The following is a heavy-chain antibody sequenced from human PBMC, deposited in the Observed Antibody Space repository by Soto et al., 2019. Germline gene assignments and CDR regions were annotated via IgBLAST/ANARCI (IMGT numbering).Heavy chain of an antibody. J-gene: IGHJ3*01. V-gene: IGHV6-1*01. Sequence: SQTLSLTCAISGDSVSTNSATWDWIRQSPSRGLEWLGRTYYRSNWYTDYAVSVKGRITISPDTSNNQLSLQLNSVTPDDTAVYYCARGDRGAFDLWGQGTVVTVS. CDR3: ARGDRGAFDL. CDR2: TYYRSNWYT. D-gene: IGHD1-26*01. CDR1: GDSVSTNSAT.